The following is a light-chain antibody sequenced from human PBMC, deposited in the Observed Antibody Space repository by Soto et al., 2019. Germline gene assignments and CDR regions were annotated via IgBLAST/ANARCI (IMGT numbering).Light chain of an antibody. V-gene: IGKV3-20*01. CDR3: QQYGSPQLT. CDR1: QSISSNY. CDR2: GAS. Sequence: IVLTQSPGTLSLSPGERVTLSCRASQSISSNYLAWYQQKPGQAPRLLIYGASSRATGIPDRFSGSGSGTDFTLTISRLEPEDFAVYICQQYGSPQLTFGGGTKVEIK. J-gene: IGKJ4*01.